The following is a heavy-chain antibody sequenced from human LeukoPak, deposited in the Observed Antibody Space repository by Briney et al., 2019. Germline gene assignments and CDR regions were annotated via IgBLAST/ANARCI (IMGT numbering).Heavy chain of an antibody. CDR1: GFTFSSYA. D-gene: IGHD4-17*01. CDR2: ISGSGGST. CDR3: AKDPYGAWLWYYFDY. J-gene: IGHJ4*02. V-gene: IGHV3-23*01. Sequence: PGGSLRLSCAASGFTFSSYAMSWVRQAPGKGLEWVSAISGSGGSTYYADSVKGRFTISRDNSKNTLYLQMNSLRAEDTAVYYCAKDPYGAWLWYYFDYWGQGTLVTVSS.